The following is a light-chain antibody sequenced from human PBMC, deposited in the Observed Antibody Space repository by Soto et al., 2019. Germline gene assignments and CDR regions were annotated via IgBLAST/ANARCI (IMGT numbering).Light chain of an antibody. Sequence: QSVLTQPPSASGTPGQRVTISCSGSSSNIGINYVYWYQQLPGTAPKLLIYRNNQWPSGVPDRFSGSKSGTSASLAISGLRSEDEADYYCAAWDNSLTAVVFGGGTKLTVL. J-gene: IGLJ3*02. CDR2: RNN. CDR3: AAWDNSLTAVV. CDR1: SSNIGINY. V-gene: IGLV1-47*01.